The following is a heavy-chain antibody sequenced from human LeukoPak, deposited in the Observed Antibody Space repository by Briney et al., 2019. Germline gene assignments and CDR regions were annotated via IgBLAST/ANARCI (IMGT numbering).Heavy chain of an antibody. V-gene: IGHV3-23*01. CDR3: ARDETASQYFHWFDN. Sequence: PGRSPTLSCSPAAFTVITYATDCARHAPGKWLGWVAGISSGDRKFHAESVKGRFTMSRDKSKETLYIQMNSLRAEDMAVYYCARDETASQYFHWFDNWGQGKQVIVSS. D-gene: IGHD3-9*01. CDR2: ISSGDRK. J-gene: IGHJ4*02. CDR1: AFTVITYA.